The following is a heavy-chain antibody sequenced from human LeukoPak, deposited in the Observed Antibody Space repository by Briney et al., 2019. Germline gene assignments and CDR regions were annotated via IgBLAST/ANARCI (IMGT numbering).Heavy chain of an antibody. CDR3: ARDLLRGYDSSGYIRDNWFDP. J-gene: IGHJ5*02. D-gene: IGHD3-22*01. CDR1: GGSISSYY. V-gene: IGHV4-34*01. CDR2: INHSGST. Sequence: SETLSLTCTVSGGSISSYYWSWIRQPPGKGLEWIGEINHSGSTNYNPSLKSRVTISVDTSKNQFSLKLSSVTAADTAVYYCARDLLRGYDSSGYIRDNWFDPWGQGTLVTVSS.